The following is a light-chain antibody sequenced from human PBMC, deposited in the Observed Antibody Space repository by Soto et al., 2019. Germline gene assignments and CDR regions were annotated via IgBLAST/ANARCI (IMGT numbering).Light chain of an antibody. CDR2: GAS. V-gene: IGKV3-15*01. J-gene: IGKJ1*01. Sequence: EIVMTQSPATLSVSPGERATLSCRASQSVSSNLAWYQQKPGQAPRLLIYGASTRATGIPARFSGSRSGTEFTLTINSLQSEDFAVYYCQHYNNWPPWTFGQGTKVEIK. CDR1: QSVSSN. CDR3: QHYNNWPPWT.